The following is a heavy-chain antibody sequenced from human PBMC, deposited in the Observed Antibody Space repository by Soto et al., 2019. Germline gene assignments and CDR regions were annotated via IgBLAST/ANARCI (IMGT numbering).Heavy chain of an antibody. V-gene: IGHV4-61*01. CDR1: GGSVSSGSYY. Sequence: SETLSLTCTVSGGSVSSGSYYWSWIRQPPGKGLEWIAYMSYSGTTNYNPSLKSRVSISVDTSKNQFSLNLRLVTAADTAVYYCARLRIATNNYKWFDPWGQGTLVTVSS. J-gene: IGHJ5*02. CDR2: MSYSGTT. D-gene: IGHD2-21*01. CDR3: ARLRIATNNYKWFDP.